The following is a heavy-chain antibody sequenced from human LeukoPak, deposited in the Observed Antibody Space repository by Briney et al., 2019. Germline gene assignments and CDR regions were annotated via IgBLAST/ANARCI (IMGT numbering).Heavy chain of an antibody. CDR1: GLTFSSYW. Sequence: GGSLRLSCAASGLTFSSYWMHWVRQAQGKGLVWVSRVNSDGTGTTYADSVEGRFTISRDNAKNTVYLQMHRLRAEDTAIYYCIRTLIVATSPYMDVWGKGTTVTVSS. CDR3: IRTLIVATSPYMDV. D-gene: IGHD5-12*01. J-gene: IGHJ6*03. CDR2: VNSDGTGT. V-gene: IGHV3-74*01.